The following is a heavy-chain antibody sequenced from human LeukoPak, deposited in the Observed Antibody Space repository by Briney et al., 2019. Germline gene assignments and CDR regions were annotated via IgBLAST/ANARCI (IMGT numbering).Heavy chain of an antibody. Sequence: SQTLSLTCAISGGSVSSNSAAWNRIRQSPSRGLEWLGRTYYRSKWYNDYAVSVKSRITINPDTSKNQFSLQLNSVTPEDTAVYYCARGARGSSTSGDYYGMDVWGQGTTVTVSS. V-gene: IGHV6-1*01. J-gene: IGHJ6*02. CDR1: GGSVSSNSAA. CDR3: ARGARGSSTSGDYYGMDV. D-gene: IGHD2-2*01. CDR2: TYYRSKWYN.